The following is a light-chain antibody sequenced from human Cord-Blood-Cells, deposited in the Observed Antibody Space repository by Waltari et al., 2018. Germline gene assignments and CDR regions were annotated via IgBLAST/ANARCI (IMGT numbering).Light chain of an antibody. CDR3: CSYAGSSTYV. Sequence: QSALTQPASVSGSPGQSITISCTGTSSDVVSYNLVSGYQQHPGNAPKLMIYEVSKRPSGVSNRCSGSKSGNTASLTISGLQAEDEADYYCCSYAGSSTYVFGTGTKVTVL. J-gene: IGLJ1*01. CDR2: EVS. CDR1: SSDVVSYNL. V-gene: IGLV2-23*02.